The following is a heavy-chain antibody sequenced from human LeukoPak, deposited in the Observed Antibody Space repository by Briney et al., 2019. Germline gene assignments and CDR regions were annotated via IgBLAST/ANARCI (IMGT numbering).Heavy chain of an antibody. CDR2: IRSKAYGGTT. D-gene: IGHD3-9*01. CDR3: TRSVGYYDILTGYP. V-gene: IGHV3-49*04. Sequence: GGSLRLSCTASGFTFGDYAMSWARQAPGKGLEWVGFIRSKAYGGTTEYAASVKGRFTISRDDSKSIAYLQMNSLKTEDTAVYYCTRSVGYYDILTGYPWGQGTLVTVSS. J-gene: IGHJ4*02. CDR1: GFTFGDYA.